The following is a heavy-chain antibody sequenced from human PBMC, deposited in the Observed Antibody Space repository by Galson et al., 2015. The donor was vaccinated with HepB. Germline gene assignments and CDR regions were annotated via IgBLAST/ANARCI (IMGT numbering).Heavy chain of an antibody. CDR1: GFTFSSYS. D-gene: IGHD3-10*01. CDR3: ASFYGSGSYYIYYYGMDV. V-gene: IGHV3-48*02. J-gene: IGHJ6*02. Sequence: SLRLSCAASGFTFSSYSMNWVRQAPEKGLEWVSYISSSSSTIYYADSVKGRFTISRDNAKNSLYLQMNSLRDEDTAVYYCASFYGSGSYYIYYYGMDVWGQGTTVTVSS. CDR2: ISSSSSTI.